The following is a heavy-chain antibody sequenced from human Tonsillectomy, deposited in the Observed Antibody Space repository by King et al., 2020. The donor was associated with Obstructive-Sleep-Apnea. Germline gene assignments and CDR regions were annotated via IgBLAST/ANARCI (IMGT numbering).Heavy chain of an antibody. J-gene: IGHJ5*02. CDR3: ARVQSDWFDP. V-gene: IGHV4-39*07. D-gene: IGHD4/OR15-4a*01. CDR2: MYYMWST. CDR1: GGSISSSSYY. Sequence: QLQESGPGLVKPSETLSLTCTVSGGSISSSSYYWGWIRQPPGKGLEWIGSMYYMWSTYYNPSLKSRVTISVDKSKNPFSLKQSSVTAADTAVYYCARVQSDWFDPWGQGTLVTVSS.